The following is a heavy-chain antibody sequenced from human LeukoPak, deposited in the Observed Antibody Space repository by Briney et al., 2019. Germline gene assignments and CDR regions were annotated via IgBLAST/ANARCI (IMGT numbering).Heavy chain of an antibody. CDR2: IYYSGST. CDR1: GGSISSYY. CDR3: ARFGEAYYYGMDV. J-gene: IGHJ6*02. Sequence: ASETLSLTCTVSGGSISSYYWSWIRQPPGKGLEWIGHIYYSGSTNYNPSLKSRVTISVDTSKNQFSLKLSSVTAADTAVYYCARFGEAYYYGMDVWGQGTTVTVSS. V-gene: IGHV4-59*08. D-gene: IGHD3-10*01.